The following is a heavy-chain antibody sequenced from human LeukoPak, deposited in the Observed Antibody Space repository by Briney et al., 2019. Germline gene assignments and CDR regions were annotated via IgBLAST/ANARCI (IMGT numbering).Heavy chain of an antibody. CDR1: GFSFSNYW. Sequence: GGSLRLSCAASGFSFSNYWMTWARQAPGKGLEWVANTNQDGSQKKYVDSVRGRFTISRDNAKSSLYLQMNSLRVDDTAVYFFLGSASYTHWGQGTLVTVSS. D-gene: IGHD3-10*01. V-gene: IGHV3-7*01. J-gene: IGHJ4*02. CDR3: LGSASYTH. CDR2: TNQDGSQK.